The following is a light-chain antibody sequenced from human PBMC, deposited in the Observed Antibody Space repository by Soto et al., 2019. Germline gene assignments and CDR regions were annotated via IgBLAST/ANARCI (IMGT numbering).Light chain of an antibody. CDR3: SSYTDRNTVI. J-gene: IGLJ2*01. CDR2: DVK. V-gene: IGLV2-14*01. Sequence: QSALTQPASVSGSPGQSITISCAGTNSDVGGHNFVSWYQQHPGKVPRLMIYDVKNLTPGTSSRFSGSKSGNTASLTISGLQADDEATYYCSSYTDRNTVIFGGGTQLTVL. CDR1: NSDVGGHNF.